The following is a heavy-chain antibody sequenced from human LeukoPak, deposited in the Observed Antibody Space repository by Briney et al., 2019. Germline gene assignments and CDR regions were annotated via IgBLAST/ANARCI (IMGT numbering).Heavy chain of an antibody. CDR2: ISYDGSNK. Sequence: GGSLTLSCAASGFTFSSYGMHWVRQAPGKGLEWVAVISYDGSNKYYADSVKGRFTISRDNSKNTLYLQMTSLRAEDTPVYYCAKVSYDYVWGSFVGRNYFDYWGQGTLVTVSS. V-gene: IGHV3-30*18. CDR1: GFTFSSYG. D-gene: IGHD3-16*01. CDR3: AKVSYDYVWGSFVGRNYFDY. J-gene: IGHJ4*02.